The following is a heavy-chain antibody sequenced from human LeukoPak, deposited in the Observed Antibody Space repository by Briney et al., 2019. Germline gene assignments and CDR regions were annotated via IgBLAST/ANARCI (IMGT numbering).Heavy chain of an antibody. CDR3: ASLYNWNYVGLHAFDI. D-gene: IGHD1-7*01. Sequence: GESLKISCKGSGYSFTSYWIGWVRQMPGKGLEWMGIIYPGDSDTRYSPSFQGQVTISADKSISTAYLQWSSLKASDTAMYYCASLYNWNYVGLHAFDIWGQGTMVTVSS. J-gene: IGHJ3*02. CDR2: IYPGDSDT. CDR1: GYSFTSYW. V-gene: IGHV5-51*01.